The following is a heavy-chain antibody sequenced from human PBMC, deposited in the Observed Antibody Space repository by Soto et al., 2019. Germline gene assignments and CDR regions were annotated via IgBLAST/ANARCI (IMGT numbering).Heavy chain of an antibody. V-gene: IGHV1-69*13. CDR2: SLPFFGTA. J-gene: IGHJ6*02. CDR3: ARGGRYTKSSYSYVMDV. Sequence: GASVKVSCKASGGTFSTYSINWVRQAPGQGLEWMGGSLPFFGTARYAQNFQGRVTITADESTSTAYLELSSLRSDDTAVYYCARGGRYTKSSYSYVMDVWGQGTAVSVYS. D-gene: IGHD1-20*01. CDR1: GGTFSTYS.